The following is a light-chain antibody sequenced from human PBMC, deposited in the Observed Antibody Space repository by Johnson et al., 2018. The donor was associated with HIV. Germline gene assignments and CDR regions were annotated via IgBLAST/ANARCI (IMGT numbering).Light chain of an antibody. CDR3: AAWDDSLNGLV. J-gene: IGLJ1*01. CDR1: SSNIGSNT. CDR2: RNN. Sequence: QSVLTQSPSASGTPGQRVTISCSGSSSNIGSNTVNWYQQLPGTAPKLLIYRNNQRPSGVPDRFSGSKSGTSASLAISGLQAEDEADYYCAAWDDSLNGLVFGTGTKVTVL. V-gene: IGLV1-44*01.